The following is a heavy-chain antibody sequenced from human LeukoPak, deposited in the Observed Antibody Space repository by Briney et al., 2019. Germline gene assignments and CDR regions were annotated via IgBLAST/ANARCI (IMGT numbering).Heavy chain of an antibody. Sequence: SVKVSCKASGGTFSSYAISWVRQAPGQGLEWMGGIIPIFGTANYAQKFQGRVTITADESTSTAYMELSSLSSEDTAVYYCAAGVVDSSPSDYWGQGTLVTVSS. CDR1: GGTFSSYA. CDR3: AAGVVDSSPSDY. J-gene: IGHJ4*02. D-gene: IGHD6-13*01. CDR2: IIPIFGTA. V-gene: IGHV1-69*13.